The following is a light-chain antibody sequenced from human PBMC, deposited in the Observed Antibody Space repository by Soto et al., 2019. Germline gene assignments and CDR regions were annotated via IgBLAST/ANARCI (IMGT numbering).Light chain of an antibody. CDR1: SSDMGSDNL. V-gene: IGLV2-23*02. J-gene: IGLJ1*01. CDR2: EVS. Sequence: QSALTQPASVSGSPGQSITISCIGSSSDMGSDNLVSWYQQLPGKAPKLMIYEVSKRPSGASNRFSGSKSGNTASLTISGLQAEDEADYYCCSYASTYVFGSGTKLTVL. CDR3: CSYASTYV.